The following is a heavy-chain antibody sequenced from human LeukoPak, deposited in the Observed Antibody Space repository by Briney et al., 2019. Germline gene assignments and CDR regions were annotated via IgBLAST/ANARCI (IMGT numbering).Heavy chain of an antibody. D-gene: IGHD1-1*01. Sequence: ASVKVPCKVFGYTLTELPIHWVRQAPGKGLEWVGGFDPEDGETTYAQKFQGRVTMTEDTSTDTAYMEVSGLRSEDTAVYYCATRTTGTTDALDIWGQGTMVTVSS. CDR1: GYTLTELP. V-gene: IGHV1-24*01. CDR2: FDPEDGET. CDR3: ATRTTGTTDALDI. J-gene: IGHJ3*02.